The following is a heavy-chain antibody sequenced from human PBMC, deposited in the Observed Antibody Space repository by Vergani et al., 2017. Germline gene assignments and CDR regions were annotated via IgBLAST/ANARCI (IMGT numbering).Heavy chain of an antibody. V-gene: IGHV1-18*01. CDR3: AREKVSRVIVCVDAIDI. J-gene: IGHJ3*02. D-gene: IGHD5/OR15-5a*01. CDR2: SSAYNDNT. Sequence: QVQLVQSAAEVKKPGSSVKVSCKASGYTFTNYGISWMRQAPGQGLEWMGWSSAYNDNTNYAQKVQGRVTMTTDTSTSTAYMERRSLRSDDTAVYYCAREKVSRVIVCVDAIDIWGEGTIVSVSS. CDR1: GYTFTNYG.